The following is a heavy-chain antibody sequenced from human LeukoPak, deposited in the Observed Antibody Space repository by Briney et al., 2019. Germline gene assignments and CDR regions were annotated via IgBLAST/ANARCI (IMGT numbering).Heavy chain of an antibody. Sequence: GGSLRLSCAASGFTFSSYGMSWVRQAPGKGLEWVSAISPSGRNTYYADSVKGRFTISRDNSKNTLYLQMNSLRAEDTAVYYCARSSNRAAAGRFWFDPWGQGTLVTVSS. CDR3: ARSSNRAAAGRFWFDP. V-gene: IGHV3-23*01. CDR1: GFTFSSYG. D-gene: IGHD6-13*01. J-gene: IGHJ5*02. CDR2: ISPSGRNT.